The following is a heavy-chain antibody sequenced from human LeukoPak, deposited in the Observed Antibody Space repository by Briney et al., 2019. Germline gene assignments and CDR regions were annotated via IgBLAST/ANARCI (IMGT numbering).Heavy chain of an antibody. CDR1: GGSISSSSYY. CDR3: ARGLRSVADYFDY. J-gene: IGHJ4*02. V-gene: IGHV4-39*07. CDR2: IYYSGST. Sequence: SETLSLTCTVSGGSISSSSYYWGWIRQPPGKGLEWIGSIYYSGSTYYNPSLKSRVTISVDTSKNQFSLKLSSVTAADAAVYFCARGLRSVADYFDYWGQGTLVTVSS. D-gene: IGHD4-23*01.